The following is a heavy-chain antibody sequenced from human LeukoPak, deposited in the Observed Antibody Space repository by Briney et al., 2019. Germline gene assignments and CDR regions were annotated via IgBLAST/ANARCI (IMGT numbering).Heavy chain of an antibody. CDR2: ISGYNGNT. Sequence: ASVKVPCKASGYTFTSYGISWVRQAPGQGLEWMGWISGYNGNTNYAQEKLQGRVTMTTDTSTSTAYMELRSLRSGDTAVYYCARGLKRGYSSGRYSWGTGSSNDYWGQGTLVTVSS. CDR1: GYTFTSYG. CDR3: ARGLKRGYSSGRYSWGTGSSNDY. V-gene: IGHV1-18*01. J-gene: IGHJ4*02. D-gene: IGHD6-19*01.